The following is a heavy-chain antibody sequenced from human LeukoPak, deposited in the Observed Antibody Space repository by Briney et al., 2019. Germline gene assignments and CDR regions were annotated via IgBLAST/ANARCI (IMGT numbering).Heavy chain of an antibody. CDR3: AKDGPTVVSPHDY. Sequence: GGSLRLSCAASGFTFSTYAMSWVRQAPRKGLEWVSTIGGSGISTYYADSVKGRFTISRDTSKNTLFLQMYSLRAEDTAVYYCAKDGPTVVSPHDYWGQGTLVTVSS. CDR1: GFTFSTYA. CDR2: IGGSGIST. J-gene: IGHJ4*02. V-gene: IGHV3-23*01. D-gene: IGHD4-23*01.